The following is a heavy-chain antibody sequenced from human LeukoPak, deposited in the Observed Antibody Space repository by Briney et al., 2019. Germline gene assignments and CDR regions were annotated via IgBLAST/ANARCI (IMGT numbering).Heavy chain of an antibody. CDR3: ARDATMVLRVPD. J-gene: IGHJ4*02. Sequence: GASVKVSCKASGNSFTGYHMHWVRQAPGQGLEWMGWINPTSGGTNYAQKFQGRVTMTRDTSIRSVYMELSRLRSDDTAVYYCARDATMVLRVPDWGQGTLVTVSS. V-gene: IGHV1-2*02. D-gene: IGHD3-10*01. CDR2: INPTSGGT. CDR1: GNSFTGYH.